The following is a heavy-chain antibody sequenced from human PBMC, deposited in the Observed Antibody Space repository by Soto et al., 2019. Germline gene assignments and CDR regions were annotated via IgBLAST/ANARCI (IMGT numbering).Heavy chain of an antibody. CDR2: IIPIFGTA. CDR3: ARDRQAYYDSSGYSIDY. V-gene: IGHV1-69*01. J-gene: IGHJ4*02. CDR1: GGTFSSYA. D-gene: IGHD3-22*01. Sequence: QVQLVQSGAEVKKPGSSVKVSCKASGGTFSSYAISWVRQAPGQGLEWMGGIIPIFGTANHAQKFRGRVTITADESTSTAYMDLSSRRSEDTAVYYCARDRQAYYDSSGYSIDYWGQGTLVTVSS.